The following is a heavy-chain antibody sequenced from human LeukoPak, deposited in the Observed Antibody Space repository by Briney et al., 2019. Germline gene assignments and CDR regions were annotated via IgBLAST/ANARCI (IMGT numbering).Heavy chain of an antibody. J-gene: IGHJ4*02. CDR2: IDSTGAYT. CDR1: GFIFSNYA. Sequence: GGSLRLSCAASGFIFSNYAMSWVRQAPGKGLEWVSAIDSTGAYTWYADSVKGRFTISKDSSKTILYLQMNSLRAEDAAVYYCASLLVAGVASVDYWGQGTLVTVSS. V-gene: IGHV3-23*01. CDR3: ASLLVAGVASVDY. D-gene: IGHD6-19*01.